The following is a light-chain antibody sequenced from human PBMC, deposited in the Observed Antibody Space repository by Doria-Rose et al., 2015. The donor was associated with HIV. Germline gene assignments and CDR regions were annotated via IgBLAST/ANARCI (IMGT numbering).Light chain of an antibody. CDR2: WAS. CDR1: QSLLYTSKNY. CDR3: QQYYDTPS. Sequence: EIVMTQSPESLGMSLDERATLNCKSNQSLLYTSKNYLAWYQQKPGQPPKLLIYWASTGQSGVPARFSGSVSGTDCTHTISSLEAEDVAVYYCQQYYDTPSFGPGTAVDI. J-gene: IGKJ3*01. V-gene: IGKV4-1*01.